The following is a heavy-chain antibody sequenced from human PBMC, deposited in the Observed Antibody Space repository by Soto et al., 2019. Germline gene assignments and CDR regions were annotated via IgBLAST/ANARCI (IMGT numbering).Heavy chain of an antibody. D-gene: IGHD2-2*01. Sequence: GASLKISCKTSGYSFTSHWIGWVRQMPGKGMEWMGNIYPYDSDTRYSPSFQGQVTISADTSITTAYLQWSGLRASDTAMYFCARHLVGSTRGNFDYWGQGTLVTVSS. CDR1: GYSFTSHW. CDR2: IYPYDSDT. J-gene: IGHJ4*01. V-gene: IGHV5-51*01. CDR3: ARHLVGSTRGNFDY.